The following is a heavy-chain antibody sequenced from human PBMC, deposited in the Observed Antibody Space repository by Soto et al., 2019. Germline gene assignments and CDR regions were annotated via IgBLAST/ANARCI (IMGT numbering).Heavy chain of an antibody. CDR2: ISKDGSHS. D-gene: IGHD4-17*01. Sequence: QVQLVESGGGVVQPGRSLRLSCAASGFNFRTYGIHWVRQAPGKGLEWVALISKDGSHSYYAHSVNGRFTTSRDNSQNKAFLQVNSLRADDTAVYFCARGTDYADLGNAEYFHPWGQGTLVTVSS. V-gene: IGHV3-30*03. CDR1: GFNFRTYG. CDR3: ARGTDYADLGNAEYFHP. J-gene: IGHJ1*01.